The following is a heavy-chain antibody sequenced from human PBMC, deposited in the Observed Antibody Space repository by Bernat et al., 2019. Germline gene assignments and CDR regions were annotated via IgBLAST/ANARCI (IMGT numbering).Heavy chain of an antibody. CDR1: GFTVSNNH. V-gene: IGHV3-66*01. J-gene: IGHJ4*02. CDR3: LGFGGHSV. CDR2: IYDTGVT. D-gene: IGHD2-21*02. Sequence: EVQLVESGGGLVQPGGSLRLSCAASGFTVSNNHVTWVRQAPGKGLECVSVIYDTGVTFYTDSVKGRFTISRDTSKNTVNLEMNSLRAEDVAVYYCLGFGGHSVWGQGTLVTVSS.